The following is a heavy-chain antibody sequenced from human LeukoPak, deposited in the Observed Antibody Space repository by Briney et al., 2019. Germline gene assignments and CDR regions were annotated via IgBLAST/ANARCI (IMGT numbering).Heavy chain of an antibody. CDR2: IKQDGSEK. D-gene: IGHD3-16*01. CDR1: GFTFSSYW. CDR3: AREKYYDYVWGSLRYYGMDV. V-gene: IGHV3-7*01. J-gene: IGHJ6*02. Sequence: PGGSLRLSCAASGFTFSSYWMSWVRQAPGKGLEWVANIKQDGSEKYYVDSVKGRFTISRDNAKNSLYLQMNSLRAEDTAVYYCAREKYYDYVWGSLRYYGMDVWGQGTTVTVSS.